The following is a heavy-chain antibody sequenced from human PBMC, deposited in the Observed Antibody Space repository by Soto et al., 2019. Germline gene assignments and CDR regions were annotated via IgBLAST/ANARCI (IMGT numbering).Heavy chain of an antibody. CDR3: ATYGDYYLYADAFDI. V-gene: IGHV4-59*01. D-gene: IGHD4-17*01. CDR2: IYYSGST. Sequence: SETVSLTCTVSGGSISSYYWSWIRQPPGKGLEWIGYIYYSGSTNYNPSLKSRVTISVDTSKNQLSLKLSSVTAADTAVYYCATYGDYYLYADAFDIWGQGTMVTVSS. J-gene: IGHJ3*02. CDR1: GGSISSYY.